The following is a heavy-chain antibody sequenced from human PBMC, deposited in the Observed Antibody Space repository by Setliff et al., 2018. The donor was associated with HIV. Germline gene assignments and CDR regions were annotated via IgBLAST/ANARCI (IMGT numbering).Heavy chain of an antibody. CDR3: TTGTRLVD. Sequence: PGESLKISCAASGFTFRNAWMSWVRQAPGKGLEWVGRIKSKTDGGTTDYAAPVKGRFTISRDDSKNTLYLQMNSLKIEDTAVYYCTTGTRLVDWGQGALVTVS. CDR1: GFTFRNAW. D-gene: IGHD2-21*01. CDR2: IKSKTDGGTT. J-gene: IGHJ4*02. V-gene: IGHV3-15*01.